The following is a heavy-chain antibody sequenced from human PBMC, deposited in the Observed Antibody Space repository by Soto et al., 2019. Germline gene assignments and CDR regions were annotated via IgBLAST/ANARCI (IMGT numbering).Heavy chain of an antibody. V-gene: IGHV6-1*01. CDR2: TYYRSKWYN. CDR1: GDSVSSNSAA. CDR3: ARVRFWSGYPPKYGMDV. D-gene: IGHD3-3*01. Sequence: SQTLSLTCAISGDSVSSNSAAWNWIRQSPSRGLEWLGRTYYRSKWYNDYAVSVKSRITINPDTSKNQFSLQLNSVTPEDTAVYYCARVRFWSGYPPKYGMDVWGQGTTVTVSS. J-gene: IGHJ6*02.